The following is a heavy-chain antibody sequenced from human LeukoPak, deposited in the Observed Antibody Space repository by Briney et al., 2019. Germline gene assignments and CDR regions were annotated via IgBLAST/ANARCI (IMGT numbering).Heavy chain of an antibody. D-gene: IGHD4-11*01. J-gene: IGHJ4*02. V-gene: IGHV3-7*01. CDR1: GFTFSSYS. CDR3: ARDWYSNYLHY. Sequence: GGSLRLSCAASGFTFSSYSMNWVRQAPGKGLEWVANIKGDGSEKYYVDSVKGRFTISRDNAKNSLYLQMHSLRAEDTAVYYCARDWYSNYLHYWGQGTLVTVSS. CDR2: IKGDGSEK.